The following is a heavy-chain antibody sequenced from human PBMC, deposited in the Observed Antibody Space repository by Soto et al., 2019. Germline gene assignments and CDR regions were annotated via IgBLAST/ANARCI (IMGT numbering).Heavy chain of an antibody. CDR3: ARGGSDYYFDY. Sequence: EVQLVESGGGLVQPGGSLRLSCAASGFTVSRNAMHWVRQAPGKGLEYVSAISSNGGSTYYGNSVKGRFTISRDNSKNTLYLQMGSLRADDMAVYYCARGGSDYYFDYWGQGTLVTVSS. J-gene: IGHJ4*02. D-gene: IGHD2-21*02. V-gene: IGHV3-64*01. CDR2: ISSNGGST. CDR1: GFTVSRNA.